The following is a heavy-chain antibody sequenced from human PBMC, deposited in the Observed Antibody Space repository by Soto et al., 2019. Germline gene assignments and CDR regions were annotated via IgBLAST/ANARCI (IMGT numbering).Heavy chain of an antibody. J-gene: IGHJ6*02. V-gene: IGHV1-18*04. CDR2: ISAYNGNT. Sequence: QVQLVQSGAEVKKPGASVKVSCKASGYTFTSYGISWVRQAPGQGLEWMGWISAYNGNTNYAQKLQGRVTMTTDTSTSTAYMELRSLRSDDTAVYYCARDRDRGYSGYDFPYYYYGMDVWGQGTTVTVSS. CDR1: GYTFTSYG. D-gene: IGHD5-12*01. CDR3: ARDRDRGYSGYDFPYYYYGMDV.